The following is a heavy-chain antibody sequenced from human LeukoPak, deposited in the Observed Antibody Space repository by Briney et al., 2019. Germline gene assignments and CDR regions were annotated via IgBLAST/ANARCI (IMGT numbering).Heavy chain of an antibody. CDR3: ARERGDYDSDNWFDS. Sequence: SETLSLTCTVSGASIRSYFWSWIRQPPGKGLEWIGYIYYGGGTNYNPSFESRITISVDTSKNRISLNLTSVTASDAAIYYCARERGDYDSDNWFDSWGQGTLVTVSS. J-gene: IGHJ5*01. CDR2: IYYGGGT. D-gene: IGHD4-17*01. V-gene: IGHV4-59*01. CDR1: GASIRSYF.